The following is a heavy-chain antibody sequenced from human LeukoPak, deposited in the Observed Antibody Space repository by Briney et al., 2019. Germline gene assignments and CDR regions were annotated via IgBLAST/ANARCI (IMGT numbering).Heavy chain of an antibody. CDR2: ISGGTNYM. V-gene: IGHV3-21*01. CDR3: ARGSMSRNHLYIDY. CDR1: GFTFSTYD. J-gene: IGHJ4*02. D-gene: IGHD2/OR15-2a*01. Sequence: PGGSLRLSCAASGFTFSTYDMNWVRQAPGKGLEWVSFISGGTNYMYYADSVKGRFTISRDNAKNSLFLQMSSLRAEDTAVYNCARGSMSRNHLYIDYWGQGTLVTVSS.